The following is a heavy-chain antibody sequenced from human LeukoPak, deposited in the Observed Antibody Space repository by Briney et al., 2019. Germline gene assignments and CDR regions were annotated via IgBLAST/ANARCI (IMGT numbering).Heavy chain of an antibody. Sequence: GGSLRLSCAASGFIFTNYFMSWVRQAPGKGLEWVAVVSSDGGTKYYADSVKGRFTISRDNSKNTMYLQMNSLRAEDTAVYYCAKEYDSGGYGANFDYWGQGTLVTVSS. CDR2: VSSDGGTK. J-gene: IGHJ4*02. V-gene: IGHV3-30*18. D-gene: IGHD3-10*01. CDR3: AKEYDSGGYGANFDY. CDR1: GFIFTNYF.